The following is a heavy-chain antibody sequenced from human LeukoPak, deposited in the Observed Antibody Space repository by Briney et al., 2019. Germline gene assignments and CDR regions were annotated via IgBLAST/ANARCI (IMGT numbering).Heavy chain of an antibody. D-gene: IGHD2-21*01. V-gene: IGHV3-23*01. J-gene: IGHJ4*02. CDR1: GFTFSTCA. Sequence: PGGSLRLSCAASGFTFSTCALSWVRQAPGKGLEWVSGITDSGRVTYYADSVKGRFTISRDNSKNTLYLQMNSLRAGDTAVYYCAKVGKTGDAPVPYYFDYWGQGTLVTVSS. CDR2: ITDSGRVT. CDR3: AKVGKTGDAPVPYYFDY.